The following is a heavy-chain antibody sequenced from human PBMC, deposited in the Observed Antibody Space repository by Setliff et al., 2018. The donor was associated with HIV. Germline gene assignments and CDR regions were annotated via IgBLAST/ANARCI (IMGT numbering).Heavy chain of an antibody. D-gene: IGHD2-8*02. CDR3: ARAPTGVTNAFDI. Sequence: PSETLSLTCTVSGGSISSGIYYWIWIRQPAGKGLEWIGHVYTTGGTNYNPSLESRLTISVDTSRNQFSLRLSSVTAADTAVYYCARAPTGVTNAFDIWGQGTVVTVSS. J-gene: IGHJ3*02. CDR1: GGSISSGIYY. V-gene: IGHV4-61*09. CDR2: VYTTGGT.